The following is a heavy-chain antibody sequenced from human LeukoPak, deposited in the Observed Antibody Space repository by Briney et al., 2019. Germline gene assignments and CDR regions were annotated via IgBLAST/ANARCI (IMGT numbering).Heavy chain of an antibody. CDR1: GFTFSSYA. V-gene: IGHV3-23*01. CDR2: ISGSGGST. D-gene: IGHD3-10*01. J-gene: IGHJ1*01. CDR3: ARDRGFFQH. Sequence: GGSLRLSSAASGFTFSSYAMSWVRQAPGKGLEWVSAISGSGGSTYYADSVKGRFTISRDNAKNSLYLQMNSLRGEDTAIYYCARDRGFFQHWGQGTLVTVSS.